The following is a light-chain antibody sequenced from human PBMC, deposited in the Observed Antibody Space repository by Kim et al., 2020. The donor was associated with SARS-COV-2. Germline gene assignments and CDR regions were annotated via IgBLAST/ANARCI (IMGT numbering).Light chain of an antibody. CDR1: QSVLNTSTNRNN. Sequence: RATINCKSTQSVLNTSTNRNNLAWYQRKPGQPPKVVIYWASSRESGVPDRFSGSGSGTDFTLTISSLQAEDVAVYYCQQYYSTPYTFGQGTKLEI. V-gene: IGKV4-1*01. CDR2: WAS. J-gene: IGKJ2*01. CDR3: QQYYSTPYT.